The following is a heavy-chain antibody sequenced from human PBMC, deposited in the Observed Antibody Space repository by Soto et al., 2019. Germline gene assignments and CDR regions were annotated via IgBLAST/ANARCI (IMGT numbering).Heavy chain of an antibody. J-gene: IGHJ4*02. CDR2: IYYSGST. V-gene: IGHV4-39*01. CDR1: GGSISSSSYY. D-gene: IGHD3-3*01. Sequence: PSETLSLTCTVSGGSISSSSYYWGWIRQPPGKGLEWIGSIYYSGSTYYNPSLKSRVTISVDTSKNQFSLKLSSVTAADTAVYYCARQSNTDLFDYWGQGTLVTVSS. CDR3: ARQSNTDLFDY.